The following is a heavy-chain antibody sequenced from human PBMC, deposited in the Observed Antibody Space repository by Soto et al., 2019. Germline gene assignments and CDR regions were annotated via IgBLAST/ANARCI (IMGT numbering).Heavy chain of an antibody. J-gene: IGHJ4*02. Sequence: QVHLQQWGPGLLETSESLSLTCAVCGVSFDGFLWTWTRQSPGKGLEWIGEISRAGAPNYNPSLNGRVTVSRDTAKDQFCLRLRSVTAADRAVYFCARVLRWCGAVDYWGQGTPVTVSS. D-gene: IGHD2-8*01. CDR2: ISRAGAP. V-gene: IGHV4-34*01. CDR3: ARVLRWCGAVDY. CDR1: GVSFDGFL.